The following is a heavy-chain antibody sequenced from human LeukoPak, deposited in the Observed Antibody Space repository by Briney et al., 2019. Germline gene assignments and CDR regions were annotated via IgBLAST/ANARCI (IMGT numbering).Heavy chain of an antibody. J-gene: IGHJ5*02. CDR1: GFTLRSLG. CDR2: IWYDGSNK. Sequence: GGALGLSCAASGFTLRSLGMHWGRRAPGKGVEGGAVIWYDGSNKYYADSVKGRFTISRDNSKNTLYLQMNSLRAEDTAVYYCARDREPAGTLVWFDPWGQGTLVTVSS. D-gene: IGHD2-2*01. V-gene: IGHV3-33*01. CDR3: ARDREPAGTLVWFDP.